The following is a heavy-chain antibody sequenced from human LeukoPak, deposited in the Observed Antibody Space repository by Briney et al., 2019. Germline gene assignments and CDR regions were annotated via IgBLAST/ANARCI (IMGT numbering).Heavy chain of an antibody. V-gene: IGHV3-30*02. Sequence: QSGGSLRLSCAASGFTFSSYGMHWVRQAPGKGLEWVAFIRYDGSNKYYADSVKGRFTISRDNSKNTLYLQMNSLRAEDTSVYYCAKVLSVVVAATLLDYWAQGTLVTVSS. J-gene: IGHJ4*02. D-gene: IGHD2-15*01. CDR1: GFTFSSYG. CDR3: AKVLSVVVAATLLDY. CDR2: IRYDGSNK.